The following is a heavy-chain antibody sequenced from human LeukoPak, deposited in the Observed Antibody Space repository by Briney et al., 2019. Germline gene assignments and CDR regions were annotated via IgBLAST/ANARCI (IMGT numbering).Heavy chain of an antibody. J-gene: IGHJ4*02. CDR1: GFTFGSNW. Sequence: GGSLRLSCAASGFTFGSNWMSWVRQAPGKGLEWVAHINQDGSVRYYVDSVKGRFTISRDNTKNSLYPQMNNPRVDDTAIYYCARDPSTASAWFYFDLWGQGTLVTVSS. D-gene: IGHD6-19*01. CDR3: ARDPSTASAWFYFDL. V-gene: IGHV3-7*01. CDR2: INQDGSVR.